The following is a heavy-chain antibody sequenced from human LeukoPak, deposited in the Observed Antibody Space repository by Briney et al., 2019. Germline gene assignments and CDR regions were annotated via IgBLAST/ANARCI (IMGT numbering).Heavy chain of an antibody. J-gene: IGHJ4*02. D-gene: IGHD2-21*01. V-gene: IGHV3-23*01. CDR1: GITLSNYG. CDR3: AKRGAVIRVILVGFHKEAYYFDS. CDR2: TSGSGGST. Sequence: GGSLRLSCAVSGITLSNYGMSWVRQVPGKGLEWVAGTSGSGGSTNYAASVKGRFTISRDSRKNTLFLQMNSLRAEDTAVYFCAKRGAVIRVILVGFHKEAYYFDSWGQGVLVTVSS.